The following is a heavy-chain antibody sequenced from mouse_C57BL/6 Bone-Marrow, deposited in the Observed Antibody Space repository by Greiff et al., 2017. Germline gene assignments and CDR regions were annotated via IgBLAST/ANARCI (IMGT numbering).Heavy chain of an antibody. J-gene: IGHJ1*03. D-gene: IGHD1-1*01. V-gene: IGHV5-9*01. CDR1: GFTFSSYT. CDR2: ISGGGGYP. CDR3: SRQVTTVLATKYFDV. Sequence: EVQGVESGGGLVKPGGSLKLSCAASGFTFSSYTLSWVRQPPEKRLQWVAPISGGGGYPSYPARVKGRFTISRDNDKNILYLQMMSLRSEDTALYYCSRQVTTVLATKYFDVWGTGTTVTVSS.